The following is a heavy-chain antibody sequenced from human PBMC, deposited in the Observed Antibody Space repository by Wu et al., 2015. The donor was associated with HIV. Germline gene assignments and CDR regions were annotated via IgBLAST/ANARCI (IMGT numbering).Heavy chain of an antibody. CDR1: GYTLTELS. J-gene: IGHJ3*02. V-gene: IGHV1-24*01. Sequence: QVQLVQSGAEVKKPGASVKVSCKVSGYTLTELSMHWVRQAPGKGLEWMGGFDPEDGETIYAQKFQGRVTMTEDTSTDTAYMELSSLRSEDTAVYYCATVVRDSSGYTDAFDIWGQGTMVTVSS. CDR3: ATVVRDSSGYTDAFDI. CDR2: FDPEDGET. D-gene: IGHD3-22*01.